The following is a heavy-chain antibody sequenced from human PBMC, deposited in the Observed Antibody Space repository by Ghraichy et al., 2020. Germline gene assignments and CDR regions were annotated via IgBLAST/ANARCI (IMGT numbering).Heavy chain of an antibody. V-gene: IGHV3-7*01. CDR3: ASLGSWFDP. CDR2: IKQDGSEK. CDR1: GFTFSSYW. J-gene: IGHJ5*02. Sequence: LSLTCAASGFTFSSYWMSWVRQAPGKGLEWVANIKQDGSEKYYVDSVKGRFTISRDNAKNSLYLQMNSLRAEDTAVYYCASLGSWFDPWGQGTLVTVSS.